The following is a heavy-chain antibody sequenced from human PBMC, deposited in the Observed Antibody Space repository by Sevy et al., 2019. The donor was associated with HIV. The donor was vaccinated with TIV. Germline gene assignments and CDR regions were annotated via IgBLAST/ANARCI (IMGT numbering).Heavy chain of an antibody. CDR1: GGSISDYY. CDR3: ARNGEELALNWFDP. D-gene: IGHD1-26*01. Sequence: SETLSLTCSVSGGSISDYYWIWIRQPPGKGLEWIGFVFYTGSTNYNPSLESRVTMSVDMSKNQFSLKLLSVTAADTAVYFCARNGEELALNWFDPWGQGTLVTVSS. CDR2: VFYTGST. V-gene: IGHV4-59*01. J-gene: IGHJ5*02.